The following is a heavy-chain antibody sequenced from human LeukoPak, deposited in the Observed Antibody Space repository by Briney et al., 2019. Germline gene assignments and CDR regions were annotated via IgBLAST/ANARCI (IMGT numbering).Heavy chain of an antibody. Sequence: GGSLRLSCAASGFTFSSYSMNWVRQAPGKGLEWVSSISSSSSYIYYADSVKGRFTISRDNAKNSLYLQMNSLRAEDTAVYYCARRNREAGVDYWGQGTLVTVSS. D-gene: IGHD6-19*01. CDR3: ARRNREAGVDY. J-gene: IGHJ4*02. V-gene: IGHV3-21*04. CDR2: ISSSSSYI. CDR1: GFTFSSYS.